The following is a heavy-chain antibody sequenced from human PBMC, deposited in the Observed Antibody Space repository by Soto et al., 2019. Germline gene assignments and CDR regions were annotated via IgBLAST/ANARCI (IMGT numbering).Heavy chain of an antibody. CDR2: INSDGSST. Sequence: PGGSLRLSCAASGFTFSSYWMHWVRQAPGKGLVWVSRINSDGSSTSYADSVKGRFTISRDNAKNTLYLQMNSLRAEDTAVYYSAKARPYYDVWGGPTRHNFDYWGQGTLVTVSS. CDR3: AKARPYYDVWGGPTRHNFDY. J-gene: IGHJ4*02. V-gene: IGHV3-74*01. D-gene: IGHD3-3*01. CDR1: GFTFSSYW.